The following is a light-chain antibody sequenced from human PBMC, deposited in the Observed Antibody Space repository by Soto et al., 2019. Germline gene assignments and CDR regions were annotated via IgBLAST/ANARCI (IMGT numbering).Light chain of an antibody. Sequence: QSVLTQPPSVSGAPGQTVTISCPGSSSNIGAGYHVHWYMQLPGKAPKLLIFGNTNRPSGVPDRFSGSRSGSSASLAISGLQPEDEADYYCQTYDKTLGGWVFGGGNKLTVL. J-gene: IGLJ3*02. CDR1: SSNIGAGYH. V-gene: IGLV1-40*01. CDR2: GNT. CDR3: QTYDKTLGGWV.